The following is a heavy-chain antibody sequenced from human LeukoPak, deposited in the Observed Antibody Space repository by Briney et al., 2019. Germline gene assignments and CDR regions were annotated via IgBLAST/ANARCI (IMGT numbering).Heavy chain of an antibody. V-gene: IGHV3-7*01. CDR1: GFTFSDYY. CDR3: VRDWAPASMQAAPFDC. J-gene: IGHJ4*02. D-gene: IGHD2/OR15-2a*01. CDR2: IKEDGSLK. Sequence: PGGSLRLSCAASGFTFSDYYMSWIRQAPGKGLEWVANIKEDGSLKNYVDSVEGRFTVSRDNAKNTLYLQMNSLRLEDTAVYYCVRDWAPASMQAAPFDCWGQGTLVTVSS.